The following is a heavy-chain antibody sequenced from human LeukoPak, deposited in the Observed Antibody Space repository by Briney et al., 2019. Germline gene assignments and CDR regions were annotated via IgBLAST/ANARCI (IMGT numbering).Heavy chain of an antibody. Sequence: PSETLSLTCTVSGGSVSSSTYYWGWIRQPPGKGLEWIGSIYYSGSTYYNPSLKSRVTISVDTSKNQFSLKLSSVTAADTAVYYCARGITILGVIGPRFDYWGQGTLVTVSS. CDR2: IYYSGST. J-gene: IGHJ4*02. CDR1: GGSVSSSTYY. D-gene: IGHD3-3*01. V-gene: IGHV4-39*07. CDR3: ARGITILGVIGPRFDY.